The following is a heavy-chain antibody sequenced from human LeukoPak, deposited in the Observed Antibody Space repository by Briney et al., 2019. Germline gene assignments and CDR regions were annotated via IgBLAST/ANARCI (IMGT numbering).Heavy chain of an antibody. D-gene: IGHD6-19*01. V-gene: IGHV1-46*01. J-gene: IGHJ5*02. CDR3: ARDGGRQWLARDLNWFDP. Sequence: GASVKVSCKASGYTFTRYYMHWVRQAPGQGLEWMGIINPSGGSTSYAQKFQGRVTMTRDTSTSTVYMELSSLRSEDTAVYYCARDGGRQWLARDLNWFDPWGQGTLVTVSS. CDR1: GYTFTRYY. CDR2: INPSGGST.